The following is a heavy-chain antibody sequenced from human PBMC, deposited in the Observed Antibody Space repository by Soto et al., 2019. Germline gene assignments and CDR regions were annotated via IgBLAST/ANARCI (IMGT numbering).Heavy chain of an antibody. CDR3: ARIYSSGWYKYPYYYGMDV. Sequence: QVQLQESGPGLVKPSETLSLTCTVSGGSISSYYWSWIRQPPGKGLEWIGYIYYSGSTNYNPSLKSRVTISVDTSKNQFSLKLSSVTAADTVVYYCARIYSSGWYKYPYYYGMDVWGQGTTVTVSS. CDR2: IYYSGST. V-gene: IGHV4-59*01. CDR1: GGSISSYY. D-gene: IGHD6-19*01. J-gene: IGHJ6*02.